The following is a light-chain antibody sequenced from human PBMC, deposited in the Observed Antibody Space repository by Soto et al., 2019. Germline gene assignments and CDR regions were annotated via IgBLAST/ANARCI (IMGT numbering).Light chain of an antibody. J-gene: IGKJ5*01. CDR1: QSLLYNNTYNY. CDR3: MQALQSLT. CDR2: FGS. Sequence: EILMTQSPLTLPVSPGEPASISCRSSQSLLYNNTYNYLDWYVQKPGQSPQLLIYFGSNRAPGVPDRFSGSGSGTDFTLKINRVEAEDVGTYYCMQALQSLTFGQGTQREIK. V-gene: IGKV2-28*01.